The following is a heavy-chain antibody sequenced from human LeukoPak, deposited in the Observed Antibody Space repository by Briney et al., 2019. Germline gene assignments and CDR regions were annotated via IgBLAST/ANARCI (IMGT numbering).Heavy chain of an antibody. CDR1: GFTLSSHW. CDR3: ARDGRGPDY. V-gene: IGHV3-74*01. Sequence: GGSLRLSCAASGFTLSSHWMHWVRQVPGKGLVSVSRIESDGRTAYADSVKGRFIISRDNAKSTLYLQMNSLRVEDTAVYYCARDGRGPDYWGQGTLVTVPS. CDR2: IESDGRT. D-gene: IGHD3/OR15-3a*01. J-gene: IGHJ4*02.